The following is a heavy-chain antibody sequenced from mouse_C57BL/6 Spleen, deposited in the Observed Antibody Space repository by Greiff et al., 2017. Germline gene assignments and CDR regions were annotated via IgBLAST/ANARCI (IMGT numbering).Heavy chain of an antibody. D-gene: IGHD1-1*01. J-gene: IGHJ2*01. V-gene: IGHV7-3*01. CDR2: LRNKANGYTT. Sequence: EVKLMESGGGLVQPGGSLSLSCAASGFTFTDYYMSWVRQPPGKALEWLGFLRNKANGYTTEYSASVKGRFTISRDNSQSILYLQMNALRAEDSATYYCARYLAYSSSYDYCDDWGQGTTLTVSS. CDR3: ARYLAYSSSYDYCDD. CDR1: GFTFTDYY.